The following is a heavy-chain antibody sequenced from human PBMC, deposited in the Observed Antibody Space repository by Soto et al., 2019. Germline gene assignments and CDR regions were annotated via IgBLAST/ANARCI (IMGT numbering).Heavy chain of an antibody. CDR2: IDWDDDK. CDR1: GFSLSTCGMC. Sequence: SGPTLVNPTQTLTLTCTFSGFSLSTCGMCVSWIRQPPGKALEWLAVIDWDDDKYYSTALKTRLTISKDTSKNQVVLTMTNMDPVDTATYYCARNRGYSGHDDAFDIWGQGTMVTVSS. V-gene: IGHV2-70*01. J-gene: IGHJ3*02. CDR3: ARNRGYSGHDDAFDI. D-gene: IGHD5-12*01.